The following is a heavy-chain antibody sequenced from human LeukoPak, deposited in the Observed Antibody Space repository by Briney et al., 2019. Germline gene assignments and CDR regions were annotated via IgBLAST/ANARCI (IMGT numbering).Heavy chain of an antibody. CDR1: GGSISSYY. CDR3: ARDHAIYGCNSGLVY. V-gene: IGHV4-4*07. D-gene: IGHD4-23*01. J-gene: IGHJ4*02. Sequence: SETLSLTCTVSGGSISSYYWSWIRQPAGKGLEWIGRIYTSGSTDYNPSLKSRVTMSVDTSKNQFSLKLRSVTAADTAVYYCARDHAIYGCNSGLVYWGQGILVTVSS. CDR2: IYTSGST.